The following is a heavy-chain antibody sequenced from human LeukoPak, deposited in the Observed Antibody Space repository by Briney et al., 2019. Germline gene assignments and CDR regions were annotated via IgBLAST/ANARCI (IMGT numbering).Heavy chain of an antibody. Sequence: GGSLRLSCAASGFTFSSYAMHWVRQAPGKGLEWVAVISYGGSNKYYADSVKGRFTIPTDNSKNTLYLQMSSLRAEDTAVHYCARALWIVVVTAIQGSTELGYWGQGTLVTVSS. J-gene: IGHJ4*02. D-gene: IGHD2-21*02. CDR2: ISYGGSNK. CDR1: GFTFSSYA. V-gene: IGHV3-30*04. CDR3: ARALWIVVVTAIQGSTELGY.